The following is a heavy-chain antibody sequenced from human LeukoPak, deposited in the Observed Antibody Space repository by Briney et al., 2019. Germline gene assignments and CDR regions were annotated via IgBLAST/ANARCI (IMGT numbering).Heavy chain of an antibody. D-gene: IGHD5-12*01. CDR2: INPNSGGT. J-gene: IGHJ4*02. CDR1: GGTFSSYA. V-gene: IGHV1-2*06. Sequence: ASVKVSCKASGGTFSSYAISRVRQAPGQGLEWMGRINPNSGGTNYAQKFQGRVTMTRDTSISTAYMELSRLRSDDTAMYYCARKGSGYDSNSFDYWGQGTLVTVSS. CDR3: ARKGSGYDSNSFDY.